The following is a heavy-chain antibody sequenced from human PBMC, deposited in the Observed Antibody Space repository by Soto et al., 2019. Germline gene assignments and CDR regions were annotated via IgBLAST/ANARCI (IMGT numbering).Heavy chain of an antibody. Sequence: VQLVESGGGVVQPGRSLRLSCAASGFTFSDYAMHWVCQAPGKGLEWVAVVSHDGRNTHYADSVKGRFTISRDRSKNTVPLEMTSLRAEDTAVYYCAKGGRQWLVTSDFNYWGQGALVTVSS. CDR2: VSHDGRNT. V-gene: IGHV3-30*18. CDR3: AKGGRQWLVTSDFNY. CDR1: GFTFSDYA. J-gene: IGHJ4*02. D-gene: IGHD6-19*01.